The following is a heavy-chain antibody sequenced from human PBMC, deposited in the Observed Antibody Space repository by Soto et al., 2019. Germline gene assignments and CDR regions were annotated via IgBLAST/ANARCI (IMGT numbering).Heavy chain of an antibody. CDR2: IYNGGNR. Sequence: EVQLVETGGGLIQPGGSLRLSCAASGFTVSSNYMSWVRQAPGKGLEWVSVIYNGGNRYYADSVKGRFTISRDNSKNTLYLQMNTLRAEDTAVYYCARDTDFDYWGQGTLVTVSS. V-gene: IGHV3-53*02. CDR1: GFTVSSNY. J-gene: IGHJ4*02. D-gene: IGHD4-17*01. CDR3: ARDTDFDY.